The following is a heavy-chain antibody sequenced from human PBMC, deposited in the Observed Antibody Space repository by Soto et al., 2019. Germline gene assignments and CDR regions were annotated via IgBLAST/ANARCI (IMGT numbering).Heavy chain of an antibody. D-gene: IGHD3-9*01. J-gene: IGHJ4*02. Sequence: SETLSLTCTVSGGSISSSSYYWGWIRQPPGKGLEWIGSIYYSGSTYYNPSLKSRVTISVDTSKNQFSLKLSSVTAADTAVYYCASEPYDINDYWGQGTLVTVSS. CDR3: ASEPYDINDY. CDR2: IYYSGST. CDR1: GGSISSSSYY. V-gene: IGHV4-39*01.